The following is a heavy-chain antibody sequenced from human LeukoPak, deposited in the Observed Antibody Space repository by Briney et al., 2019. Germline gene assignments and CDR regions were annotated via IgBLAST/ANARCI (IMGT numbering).Heavy chain of an antibody. D-gene: IGHD2-21*02. V-gene: IGHV4-59*11. CDR1: GGSISSHY. Sequence: SETLSLTCTVSGGSISSHYWSWIRQPPAKGLEWIGYIYYSGSTNYNPSLMSPAIMSVDTSKNQFSLKLTSVAAADTAVYYCARAGGDPHYYYNYYMDVWGKGTPVTVSS. CDR3: ARAGGDPHYYYNYYMDV. CDR2: IYYSGST. J-gene: IGHJ6*03.